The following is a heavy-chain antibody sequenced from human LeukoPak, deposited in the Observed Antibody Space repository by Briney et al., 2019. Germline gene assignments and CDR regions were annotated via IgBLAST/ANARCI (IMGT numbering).Heavy chain of an antibody. D-gene: IGHD3-22*01. CDR1: GGTFSSYA. V-gene: IGHV1-69*13. CDR3: ASHYYDSSGYYYGFDY. Sequence: SVKVSCKASGGTFSSYAISWVRQAPGQGLEWMGGIIPIFGTANYAQKFQGRVTITADESTSTAYMELSSLRSEDTTVYYCASHYYDSSGYYYGFDYWGQGTLVTVSS. CDR2: IIPIFGTA. J-gene: IGHJ4*02.